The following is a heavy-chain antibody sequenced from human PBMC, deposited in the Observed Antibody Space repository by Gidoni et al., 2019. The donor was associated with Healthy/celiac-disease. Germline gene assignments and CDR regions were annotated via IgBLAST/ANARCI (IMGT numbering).Heavy chain of an antibody. Sequence: EVQLVESGGGLVQPGGSLRLSCAASGFTFSSYSMNWVRQAPGKGLEWVSYISSSSSTIYYADSVKGRFTISRDNAKNSLYLQMNSLRDEDTAVYYCARDSSNRPIFVYFDYWGQGTLVTVSS. D-gene: IGHD3-3*01. CDR1: GFTFSSYS. CDR3: ARDSSNRPIFVYFDY. V-gene: IGHV3-48*02. J-gene: IGHJ4*02. CDR2: ISSSSSTI.